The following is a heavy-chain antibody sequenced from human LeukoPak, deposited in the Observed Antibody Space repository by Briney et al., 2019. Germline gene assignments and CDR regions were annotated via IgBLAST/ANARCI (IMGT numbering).Heavy chain of an antibody. Sequence: PGGSLRLSCAASGFTFSNYAMSWVRQAPGKGLDWVSAISGSGGSTYYADSVKGRFTISRDNSKNTLYLQMNSLRAEDTAVYYCAKVYFEFWSHYLDYWGQGTLVTVSS. CDR3: AKVYFEFWSHYLDY. D-gene: IGHD3-3*01. J-gene: IGHJ4*02. V-gene: IGHV3-23*01. CDR1: GFTFSNYA. CDR2: ISGSGGST.